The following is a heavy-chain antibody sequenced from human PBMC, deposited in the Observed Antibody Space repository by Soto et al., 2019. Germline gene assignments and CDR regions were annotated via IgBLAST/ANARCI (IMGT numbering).Heavy chain of an antibody. CDR3: ARDHRPVIAVAGTNYYYYGMDV. Sequence: ASVKVSCKASGYTFTSYYMHWVRQAPGQGLEWMGIINPSGGSTSYAQKFQGRVTMTRDTSTSTVYMELSSLRSEDTAVYYCARDHRPVIAVAGTNYYYYGMDVWGQGTTVTVSS. CDR2: INPSGGST. V-gene: IGHV1-46*01. D-gene: IGHD6-19*01. J-gene: IGHJ6*02. CDR1: GYTFTSYY.